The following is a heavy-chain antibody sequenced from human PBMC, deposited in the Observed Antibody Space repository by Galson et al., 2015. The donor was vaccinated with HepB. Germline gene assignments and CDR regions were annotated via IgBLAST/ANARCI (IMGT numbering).Heavy chain of an antibody. J-gene: IGHJ6*02. CDR1: GFTFSRYG. D-gene: IGHD1-7*01. V-gene: IGHV3-30*03. Sequence: SLRLSCAASGFTFSRYGVHWVRQAPGKGLEWVAVVSHDGSNKVYVDSVKGRFTISRDNSKNTLYLQMNSLRPEDTGVYYCARNQYGNWDYFGMDVWGQGTTVTVSS. CDR2: VSHDGSNK. CDR3: ARNQYGNWDYFGMDV.